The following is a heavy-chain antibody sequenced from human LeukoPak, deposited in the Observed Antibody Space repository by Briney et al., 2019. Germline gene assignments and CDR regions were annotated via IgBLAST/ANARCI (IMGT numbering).Heavy chain of an antibody. Sequence: PGGSLRLSCAASGFTVSSNYMSWVRQAPGKGLEWVSVIYDNGDAYSADSVKGRFTISRHNSKNTLYLQMNSLRPEDTAVYYCAGGSRRDGYVYWGQGSLVTVSS. J-gene: IGHJ4*02. V-gene: IGHV3-53*04. CDR2: IYDNGDA. D-gene: IGHD5-24*01. CDR1: GFTVSSNY. CDR3: AGGSRRDGYVY.